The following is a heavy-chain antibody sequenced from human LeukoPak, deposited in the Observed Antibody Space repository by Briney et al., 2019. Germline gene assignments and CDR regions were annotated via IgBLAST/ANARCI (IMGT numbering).Heavy chain of an antibody. CDR1: GGSISSYY. D-gene: IGHD1-26*01. CDR3: ARDRGIVGATTWFDP. J-gene: IGHJ5*02. Sequence: SETLSLTCTVSGGSISSYYWSWIRQPPGKGLEWSGYIYYSGSTNYNPSLKSRVTISVDTSKNQFSLKLSSVTAADTAVYYCARDRGIVGATTWFDPWGQGTLVTVPS. CDR2: IYYSGST. V-gene: IGHV4-59*01.